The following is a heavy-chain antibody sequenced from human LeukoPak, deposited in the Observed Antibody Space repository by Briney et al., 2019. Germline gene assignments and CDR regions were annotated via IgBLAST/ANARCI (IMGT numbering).Heavy chain of an antibody. CDR1: GFPFSGYN. V-gene: IGHV3-11*01. CDR2: IYFTGDII. Sequence: GGSLRLSCAASGFPFSGYNMSWVRQAPGEGVEWSSYIYFTGDIIYYADSVKGRFTISRDNAKNSLYLQMNSLKVEDTAVYYCARDDMLERPSFDIWGQGTVVTVSS. J-gene: IGHJ3*02. CDR3: ARDDMLERPSFDI. D-gene: IGHD1-1*01.